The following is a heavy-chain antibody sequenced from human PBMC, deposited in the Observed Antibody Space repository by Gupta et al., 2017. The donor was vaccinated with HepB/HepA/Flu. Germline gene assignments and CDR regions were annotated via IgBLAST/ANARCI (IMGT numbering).Heavy chain of an antibody. CDR2: ISITSYI. Sequence: EVQLVESGGGLVKPGGSLRLSCAAYGFNFSRYDMNWVRQAPGKGLEWVSSISITSYIYYADSLKGRFTISRDNAKNSLYLEMNNLRAEDTAVYYCARAISSEALDIWGQGTMVTVSS. CDR3: ARAISSEALDI. CDR1: GFNFSRYD. D-gene: IGHD3-10*01. V-gene: IGHV3-21*02. J-gene: IGHJ3*02.